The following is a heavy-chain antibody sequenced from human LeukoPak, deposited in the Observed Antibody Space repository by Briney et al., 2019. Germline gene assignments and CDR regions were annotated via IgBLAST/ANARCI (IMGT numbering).Heavy chain of an antibody. CDR1: GYSFTSYG. J-gene: IGHJ4*02. Sequence: ASVKVSCKASGYSFTSYGISWVRQAPGQGLEWMGWISAYNGNTNYAQKLQGRVTMTTDTSTSTAYMELRSLRSDDTPVYYCARVGTYYDFWSGYFDYWGQGTLVTVSS. CDR3: ARVGTYYDFWSGYFDY. V-gene: IGHV1-18*01. CDR2: ISAYNGNT. D-gene: IGHD3-3*01.